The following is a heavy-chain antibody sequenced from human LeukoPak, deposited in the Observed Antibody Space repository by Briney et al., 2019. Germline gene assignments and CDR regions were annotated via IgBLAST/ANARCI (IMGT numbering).Heavy chain of an antibody. D-gene: IGHD3-22*01. V-gene: IGHV4-59*11. CDR1: GGSISSHY. CDR2: IYYSGST. Sequence: SETLSPTCTVSGGSISSHYWSWIRQPPGKGLEWIGYIYYSGSTKYNPSLKSRVTISVDTSKNQFSLKLSSVTAADTAVYYCARLYDSSDYTNWLDPWGQGALVTVSS. CDR3: ARLYDSSDYTNWLDP. J-gene: IGHJ5*02.